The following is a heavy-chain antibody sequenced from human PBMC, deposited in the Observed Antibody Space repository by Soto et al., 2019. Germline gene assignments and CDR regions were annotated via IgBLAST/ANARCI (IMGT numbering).Heavy chain of an antibody. D-gene: IGHD6-19*01. CDR2: IIPIFGTA. CDR1: GGTFSSYA. V-gene: IGHV1-69*13. Sequence: AASVKVSCKASGGTFSSYAISWVRQAPGQGLEWMGGIIPIFGTANYAQKFQGRVTITADESTSTAYMELSSLRSEDTAVYYCARGSDSSGWYIYLDYWGQGTLVTVSS. J-gene: IGHJ4*02. CDR3: ARGSDSSGWYIYLDY.